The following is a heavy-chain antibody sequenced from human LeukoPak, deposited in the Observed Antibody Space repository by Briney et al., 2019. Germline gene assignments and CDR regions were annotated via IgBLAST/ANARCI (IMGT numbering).Heavy chain of an antibody. CDR3: ARVPRRYCGCDCYHDAFDI. Sequence: PGGSLRLSCAASGFTFSSYSMNWVRQAPGKGLEWVSSISSSSSYIYYADSVKGRFTISRDNAKNSLYLQMNSLRAEDTAVYYCARVPRRYCGCDCYHDAFDIWGQGTMVTVSS. D-gene: IGHD2-21*02. J-gene: IGHJ3*02. CDR2: ISSSSSYI. V-gene: IGHV3-21*01. CDR1: GFTFSSYS.